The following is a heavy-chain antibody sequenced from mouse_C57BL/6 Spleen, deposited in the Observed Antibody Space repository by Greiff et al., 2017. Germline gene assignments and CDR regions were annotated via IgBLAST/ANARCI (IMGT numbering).Heavy chain of an antibody. J-gene: IGHJ2*01. CDR2: IYPGDGDT. D-gene: IGHD2-5*01. Sequence: VQLQQSGPELVKPGASVKISCKASGYAFSSSWMNWVKQRPGKGLEWIGRIYPGDGDTNYNGKFKGKDTLTADKSSSTAYMQLSSLTSEDSAVYFCAEAYYSNYWGQGTTLTVSA. CDR3: AEAYYSNY. CDR1: GYAFSSSW. V-gene: IGHV1-82*01.